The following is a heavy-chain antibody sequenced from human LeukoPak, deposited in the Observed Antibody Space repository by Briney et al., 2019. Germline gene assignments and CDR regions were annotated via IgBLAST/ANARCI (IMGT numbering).Heavy chain of an antibody. Sequence: PGGSLTLSCAASGFTFSGCAMSWVRQAPGEGLEWVSLISYSGANSYYTDSVRGRFTISRDNSKDTLFLHMNSQRADDTATYYCAKSDYDILTPVDYWGQGTLVTVSS. J-gene: IGHJ4*02. CDR1: GFTFSGCA. D-gene: IGHD3-9*01. CDR3: AKSDYDILTPVDY. V-gene: IGHV3-23*01. CDR2: ISYSGANS.